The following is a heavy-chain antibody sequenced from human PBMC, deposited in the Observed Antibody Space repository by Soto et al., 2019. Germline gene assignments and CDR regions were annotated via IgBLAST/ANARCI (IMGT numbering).Heavy chain of an antibody. V-gene: IGHV3-21*01. CDR1: GFTFSSYS. D-gene: IGHD5-12*01. J-gene: IGHJ4*02. Sequence: EVQLVESWGGLVKPGWSLRLSCAASGFTFSSYSMNWVRQATWQGLEGVSSISSSGSYIYYADSVKGRFTISRENAKNTLYLPMNILKAEYKDVYYCARAFRDGYYCDSWRQGTLFTVSS. CDR3: ARAFRDGYYCDS. CDR2: ISSSGSYI.